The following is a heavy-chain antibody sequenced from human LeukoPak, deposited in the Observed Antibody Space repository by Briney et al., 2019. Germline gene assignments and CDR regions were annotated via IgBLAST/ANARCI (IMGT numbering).Heavy chain of an antibody. CDR3: ARNILFAFDI. CDR2: IYNDGST. Sequence: PGGSLKLSCEASEFTFSSYSLNGVRQAPGKGLEWVSIIYNDGSTYYADSMKGRFTISRDNSKNTLYLQVNSLRAEDTAMYYCARNILFAFDIWGQGTMVTVSS. CDR1: EFTFSSYS. V-gene: IGHV3-53*01. J-gene: IGHJ3*02. D-gene: IGHD2/OR15-2a*01.